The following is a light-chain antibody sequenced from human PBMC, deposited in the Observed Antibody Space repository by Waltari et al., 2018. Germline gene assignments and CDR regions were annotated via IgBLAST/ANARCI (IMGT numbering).Light chain of an antibody. Sequence: DVVITQTQLSLSVTPGQPASISCKSSQSLVHSDGDTYFYWYLRKRGQPPQLPIYGVSNRFSGVPARFSGSGFRTDFTLRISRVEAEDVVIYYCMHSIQLPRTFGQDTKVELK. J-gene: IGKJ1*01. V-gene: IGKV2D-29*01. CDR3: MHSIQLPRT. CDR2: GVS. CDR1: QSLVHSDGDTY.